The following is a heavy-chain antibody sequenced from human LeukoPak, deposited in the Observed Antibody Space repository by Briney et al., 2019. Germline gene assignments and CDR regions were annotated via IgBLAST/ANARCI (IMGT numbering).Heavy chain of an antibody. Sequence: GGSLRLSCEASGFTFRIYWMSWVRQAPGKGLEWVANIKHDGSEKYYVDSVKGRFTISRDNAKNSVFLQMNSLRAEDTAVYYCARDTSTVTNREFDYWGQGTLVTVSS. CDR3: ARDTSTVTNREFDY. J-gene: IGHJ4*02. D-gene: IGHD4-17*01. CDR1: GFTFRIYW. V-gene: IGHV3-7*01. CDR2: IKHDGSEK.